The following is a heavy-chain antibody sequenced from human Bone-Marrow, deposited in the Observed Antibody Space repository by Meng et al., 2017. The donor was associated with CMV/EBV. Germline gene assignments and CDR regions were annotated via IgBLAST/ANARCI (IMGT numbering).Heavy chain of an antibody. CDR2: INPSGGST. CDR1: GGPFSSYA. V-gene: IGHV1-46*01. Sequence: ASLKVSFKASGGPFSSYAISWVRQAPGQGLEWMGIINPSGGSTSYAQKFQGRVTMTRDTSTSTVYMELSSLRSEDTAVYYCARDLLHYYDSSGYSLYFDYWGQGTLVTVAS. CDR3: ARDLLHYYDSSGYSLYFDY. D-gene: IGHD3-22*01. J-gene: IGHJ4*02.